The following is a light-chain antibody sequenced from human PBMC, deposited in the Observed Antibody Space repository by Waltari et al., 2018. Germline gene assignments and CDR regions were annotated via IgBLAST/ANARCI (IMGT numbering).Light chain of an antibody. CDR3: QQYYNVPLT. V-gene: IGKV4-1*01. J-gene: IGKJ4*01. CDR2: WAS. Sequence: DIVMTQSPDSLAVSLGERATINGKASHNISYSSNHKNYLAWYQQKPGQPPKLLISWASTRESGVPDRFSGSGSGTDFILTISSMQAEDVAFYYCQQYYNVPLTFGGGTKVEIK. CDR1: HNISYSSNHKNY.